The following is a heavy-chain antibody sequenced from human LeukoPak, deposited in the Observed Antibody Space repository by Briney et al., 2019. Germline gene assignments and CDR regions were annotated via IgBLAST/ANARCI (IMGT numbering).Heavy chain of an antibody. CDR2: INHSGST. J-gene: IGHJ4*02. D-gene: IGHD1-26*01. V-gene: IGHV4-34*01. CDR1: GGSFSGYY. CDR3: ARHRQGVVGPLDY. Sequence: SETLSLTCAVYGGSFSGYYWSWIRQPPGKGLEWIGEINHSGSTNYNPSLKSRVTISVDTSKNQFSLKLSSVTAADTAVYYCARHRQGVVGPLDYWGQGTLVTVSS.